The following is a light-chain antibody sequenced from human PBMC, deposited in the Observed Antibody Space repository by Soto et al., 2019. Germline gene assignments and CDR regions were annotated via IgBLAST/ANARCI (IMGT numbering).Light chain of an antibody. J-gene: IGKJ5*01. CDR1: QSAGNF. V-gene: IGKV3-11*01. Sequence: EIVMTQSPATLSVSPGETASLSCRASQSAGNFLAWYQQKPGQAPRLLIHEASNRATGIPARFSGSGSGTDFTLTISSLEPEDFAVYYCQQRGDTFGPGTRLEI. CDR2: EAS. CDR3: QQRGDT.